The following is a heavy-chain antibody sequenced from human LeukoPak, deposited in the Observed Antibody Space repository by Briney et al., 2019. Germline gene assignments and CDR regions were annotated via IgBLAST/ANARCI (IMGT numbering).Heavy chain of an antibody. CDR1: GFNFDAYA. Sequence: GGSLRLPCAASGFNFDAYAMHWVRQAPGKGLQWVSLISADGGSTYYADSVKGRFTISRDNSKNSLYLQMNSLTTEDTAFYYCAKDKAGTIVWYGRWAIGLFDYWGQGTLLTVSS. CDR2: ISADGGST. V-gene: IGHV3-43*02. D-gene: IGHD6-13*01. CDR3: AKDKAGTIVWYGRWAIGLFDY. J-gene: IGHJ4*02.